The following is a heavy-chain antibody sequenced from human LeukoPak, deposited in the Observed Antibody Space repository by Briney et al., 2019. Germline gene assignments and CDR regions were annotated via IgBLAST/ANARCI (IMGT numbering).Heavy chain of an antibody. CDR2: IYYSGST. J-gene: IGHJ6*03. D-gene: IGHD3-22*01. CDR3: ARVGITMIVDYYYYMDV. CDR1: GGSIRSYY. Sequence: SETLSLTCTVSGGSIRSYYWSWIRQPPGKGLEWIGYIYYSGSTNYNPSLKSRVTISVDTSKNQFSLKLSSVTAADTAVYYCARVGITMIVDYYYYMDVWGKGTTVTVSS. V-gene: IGHV4-59*01.